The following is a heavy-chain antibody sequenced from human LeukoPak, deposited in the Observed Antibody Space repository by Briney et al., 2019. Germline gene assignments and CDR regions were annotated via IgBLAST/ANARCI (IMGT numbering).Heavy chain of an antibody. CDR3: AVNPKPAAPRVFDY. CDR2: IIPIFGTA. V-gene: IGHV1-69*13. J-gene: IGHJ4*02. D-gene: IGHD2-2*01. CDR1: GGTFSSYA. Sequence: ASVKVSCKASGGTFSSYAISWVRQAPGQGLEWMGGIIPIFGTANYAQKFQGRVTITADESTSTAYMELSSLRSEDTAVYYCAVNPKPAAPRVFDYRGQGTLVTVSS.